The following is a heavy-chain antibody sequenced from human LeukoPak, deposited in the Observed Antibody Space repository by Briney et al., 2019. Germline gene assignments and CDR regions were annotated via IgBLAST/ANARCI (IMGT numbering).Heavy chain of an antibody. J-gene: IGHJ4*02. Sequence: GRSLRLSCAASGFTLSRYWMSWVRQAPGKGLEWVANIKHDGSEKYYVDSVKGRFTISSDNAKNSLYLQMNSLRGEDTAVYYCARDRDYYNYFEYWGQGTLVTVSS. CDR2: IKHDGSEK. CDR1: GFTLSRYW. CDR3: ARDRDYYNYFEY. D-gene: IGHD3-10*01. V-gene: IGHV3-7*04.